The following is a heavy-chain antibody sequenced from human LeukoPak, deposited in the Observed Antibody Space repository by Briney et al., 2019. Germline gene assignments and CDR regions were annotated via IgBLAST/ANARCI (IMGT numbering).Heavy chain of an antibody. CDR2: IIPILGIA. CDR1: GGTFSSYT. CDR3: ASFRHLIAARLIENHFDY. V-gene: IGHV1-69*02. J-gene: IGHJ4*02. Sequence: ASVKVSCKASGGTFSSYTISWVRQAPGQGLEWMGRIIPILGIANYAQKFQGRVTITADKSTSTAYMELSSLRSEDTAVYYCASFRHLIAARLIENHFDYWGQGTLVTVSS. D-gene: IGHD6-6*01.